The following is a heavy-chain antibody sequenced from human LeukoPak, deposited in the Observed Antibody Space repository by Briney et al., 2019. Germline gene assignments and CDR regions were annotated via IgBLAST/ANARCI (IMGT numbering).Heavy chain of an antibody. CDR3: ARVAFGGVIVTWFDP. Sequence: ASVKVPCKASGYTFTSYDINWVRQATGQGLERMGWMNPNSGNTGYAQKFQGRVTMTRNTSISTAYMELSSLRSEDTAVYYCARVAFGGVIVTWFDPWGQGTLVTVSS. CDR1: GYTFTSYD. D-gene: IGHD3-16*02. J-gene: IGHJ5*02. V-gene: IGHV1-8*01. CDR2: MNPNSGNT.